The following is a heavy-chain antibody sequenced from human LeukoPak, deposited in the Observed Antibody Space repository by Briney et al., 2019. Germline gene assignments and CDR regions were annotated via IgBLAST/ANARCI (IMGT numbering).Heavy chain of an antibody. CDR3: ATRGSQYQLLYVSYYYYYMDV. Sequence: GASVKVSCKASGGTFSSYAISWVRQAPGQGLEWMGGIIPIFGTANYAQKFQGRVTITADESKSTAYLELSSLRSEDTAVYYCATRGSQYQLLYVSYYYYYMDVWGKGTTVTVSS. V-gene: IGHV1-69*13. CDR2: IIPIFGTA. CDR1: GGTFSSYA. J-gene: IGHJ6*03. D-gene: IGHD2-2*02.